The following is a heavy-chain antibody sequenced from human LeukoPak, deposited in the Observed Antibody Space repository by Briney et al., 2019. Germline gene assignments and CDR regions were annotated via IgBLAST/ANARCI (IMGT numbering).Heavy chain of an antibody. D-gene: IGHD6-19*01. V-gene: IGHV4-59*08. Sequence: SETLSLTCTVSGGSISSYYWSWIRQPPEKGLEYIGYIYYSGITDYNPSLKSRLTKSVDTSKNQFSLKLNSVTAADTAMYYCARQHDGSGWPNWFDPWGQGTLVTVSS. CDR1: GGSISSYY. CDR2: IYYSGIT. J-gene: IGHJ5*02. CDR3: ARQHDGSGWPNWFDP.